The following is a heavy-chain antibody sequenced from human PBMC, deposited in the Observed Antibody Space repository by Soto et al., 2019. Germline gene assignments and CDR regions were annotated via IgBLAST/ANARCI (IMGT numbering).Heavy chain of an antibody. J-gene: IGHJ6*02. CDR3: ASLGFWSGSRLYYYYGMDV. D-gene: IGHD3-3*01. CDR2: IWYDGSNK. CDR1: GFTFSSYG. V-gene: IGHV3-33*01. Sequence: PGGSLRLSCAASGFTFSSYGMHWVRQAPGKGLEWVAVIWYDGSNKYYADSVKGRFTISRDNSKNTLYLQMNSLRAEDTAVYYCASLGFWSGSRLYYYYGMDVWSQRPTVTVSS.